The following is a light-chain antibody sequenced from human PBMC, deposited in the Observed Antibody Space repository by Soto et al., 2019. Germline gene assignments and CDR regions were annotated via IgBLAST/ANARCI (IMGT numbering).Light chain of an antibody. CDR2: SAS. CDR3: QQLDRYPFT. J-gene: IGKJ4*01. V-gene: IGKV1-9*01. Sequence: DIQLTQSPSFLSASVGDRVTMTCRASLGISGYLAWYQQTPGKVPRLLIYSASSLQSGVPSRFSGSGSGTEFTLTISSLQPEDFASYYCQQLDRYPFTFGGGTKVEI. CDR1: LGISGY.